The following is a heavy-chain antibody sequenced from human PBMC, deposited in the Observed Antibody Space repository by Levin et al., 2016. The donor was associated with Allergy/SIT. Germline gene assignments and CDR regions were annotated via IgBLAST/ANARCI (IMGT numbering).Heavy chain of an antibody. Sequence: GESLKISCAASGFTLGSYSVNWVRQTPGKGLEWVSYISRGSSTRSYADSVKGRFTVSRDDARNSLYLQMSSLRDEDTAVYFCARELGYAYGFYYYYYMDVWGKGTTVTVSS. D-gene: IGHD3-10*01. CDR3: ARELGYAYGFYYYYYMDV. J-gene: IGHJ6*03. CDR1: GFTLGSYS. V-gene: IGHV3-48*02. CDR2: ISRGSSTR.